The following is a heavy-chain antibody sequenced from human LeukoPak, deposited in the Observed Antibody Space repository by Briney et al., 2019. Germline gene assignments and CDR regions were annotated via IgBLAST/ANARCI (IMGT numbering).Heavy chain of an antibody. CDR3: ARAGPVAGSFDY. V-gene: IGHV4-31*03. CDR2: IYYSGST. D-gene: IGHD6-19*01. J-gene: IGHJ4*02. CDR1: GGSISSGGYY. Sequence: SETLSLTCTVSGGSISSGGYYWSWIRQHPGKGLEWIGYIYYSGSTYYNPSLKSRVTISVDTSKNQFSLKLSSVTAADTAVYYCARAGPVAGSFDYWGQGTLVTVSS.